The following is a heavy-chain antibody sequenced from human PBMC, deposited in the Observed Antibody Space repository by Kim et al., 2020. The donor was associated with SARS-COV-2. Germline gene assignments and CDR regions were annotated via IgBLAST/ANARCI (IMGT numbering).Heavy chain of an antibody. CDR3: AAMYYYGSGSYYNSY. J-gene: IGHJ4*02. V-gene: IGHV3-9*01. Sequence: ADSVKGRFTISRDNAKNSLYLQMNSLRAEDTALYYCAAMYYYGSGSYYNSYWGQGTLVTVSS. D-gene: IGHD3-10*01.